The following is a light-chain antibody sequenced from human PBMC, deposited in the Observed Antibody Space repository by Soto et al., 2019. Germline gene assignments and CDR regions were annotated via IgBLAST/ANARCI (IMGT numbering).Light chain of an antibody. Sequence: DIQMTQSPSSLSVSVGDRVTITCRASQSICGFLNWYQQKLGKAPKLLIYAGSSLQSGVPSRFSGSGSGTDFTLTISSLQPEDFATYYCQHYNSYSEAFGQGTKVDIK. CDR3: QHYNSYSEA. CDR1: QSICGF. CDR2: AGS. J-gene: IGKJ1*01. V-gene: IGKV1-39*01.